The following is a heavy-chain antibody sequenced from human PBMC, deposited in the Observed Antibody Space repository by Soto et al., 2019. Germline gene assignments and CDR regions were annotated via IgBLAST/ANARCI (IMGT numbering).Heavy chain of an antibody. V-gene: IGHV3-15*01. CDR2: IKSITDGKST. Sequence: EVQLVESGGGLVKPGGSLRLSCAASGFKITNAWMTWVRQAPGKGLEWVGHIKSITDGKSTDYAAPVKGRFTISRDDSNNMLYLQMNNLKDADPAVYYCATDQTCDIWGHGAMVTVSS. CDR1: GFKITNAW. CDR3: ATDQTCDI. J-gene: IGHJ3*02.